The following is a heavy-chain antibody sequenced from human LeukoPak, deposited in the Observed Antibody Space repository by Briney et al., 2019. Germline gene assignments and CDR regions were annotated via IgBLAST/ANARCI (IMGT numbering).Heavy chain of an antibody. CDR1: GFTLSDYY. Sequence: GGSLRLSCAASGFTLSDYYMSWIRQAPGKGLEWVSYISSSGSTIYYADSVKGRFTISRDNAKNSLYLQMNSLRAEDTAVYYCARVPRSYYYYYYMDVWGKGTTVTVSS. CDR3: ARVPRSYYYYYYMDV. J-gene: IGHJ6*03. CDR2: ISSSGSTI. V-gene: IGHV3-11*01.